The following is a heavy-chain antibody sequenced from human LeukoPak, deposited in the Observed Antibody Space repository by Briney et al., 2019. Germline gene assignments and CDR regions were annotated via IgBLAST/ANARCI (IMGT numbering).Heavy chain of an antibody. CDR3: ARNQDSSWYYYYMDV. V-gene: IGHV3-33*01. CDR2: IWYDGSNK. Sequence: PGRSLRLSCAASGFTFNNYGMHGGRQAPGKGLEWGAVIWYDGSNKYYADSVKGRLTISRDNSKNTLYLQMNSLRADDTALYYCARNQDSSWYYYYMDVWGKGTTVTVSS. CDR1: GFTFNNYG. J-gene: IGHJ6*03. D-gene: IGHD6-13*01.